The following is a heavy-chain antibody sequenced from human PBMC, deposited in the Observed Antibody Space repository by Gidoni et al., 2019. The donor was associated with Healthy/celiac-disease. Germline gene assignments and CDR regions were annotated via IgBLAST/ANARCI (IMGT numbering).Heavy chain of an antibody. CDR2: ISYDGSNK. CDR1: GFTFSSYG. V-gene: IGHV3-30*18. J-gene: IGHJ4*02. Sequence: QVQLVESGGGVVQPGRSLRLSCAAYGFTFSSYGMHWGRQAPGKGLEWVAVISYDGSNKYYADSVKGRFTISRDNSKNTLYLQMNSLRAEDTAVYYCAKEPVGATTGGYWGQGTLVTVSS. CDR3: AKEPVGATTGGY. D-gene: IGHD1-26*01.